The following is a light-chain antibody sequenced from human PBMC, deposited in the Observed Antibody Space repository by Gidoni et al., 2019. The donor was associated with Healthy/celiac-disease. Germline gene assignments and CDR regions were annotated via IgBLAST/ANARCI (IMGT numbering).Light chain of an antibody. CDR1: QGIRND. V-gene: IGKV1-17*01. J-gene: IGKJ1*01. CDR3: LHPNSYLTCT. Sequence: DIQMTQSPSSLSASVGERVTITCRASQGIRNDLDWYQQKPGKAPKPLIYAASSLQSGVPSWLRGCASGTVFTLSLSPLQPDDFATFHLLHPNSYLTCTFGQGTQVEIK. CDR2: AAS.